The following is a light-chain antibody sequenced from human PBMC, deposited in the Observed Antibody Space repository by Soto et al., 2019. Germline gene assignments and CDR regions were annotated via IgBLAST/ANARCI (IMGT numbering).Light chain of an antibody. CDR2: GAS. CDR3: QQYGSSGT. Sequence: EIVLTQSPCTLALSPGERATLSCRASQSVSKNYLAWYQQQPGQAPRLLIYGASNRATGIPDKLSGSGSGTDFTLTISRLEPEDFAVYYCQQYGSSGTFGQGTKVDIK. V-gene: IGKV3-20*01. J-gene: IGKJ1*01. CDR1: QSVSKNY.